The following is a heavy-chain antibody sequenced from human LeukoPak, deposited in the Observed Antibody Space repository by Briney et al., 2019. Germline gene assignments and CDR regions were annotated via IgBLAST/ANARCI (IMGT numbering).Heavy chain of an antibody. Sequence: SETLSLTCTVSGYSISSGYYWGWIRQPPGKGLEWIGSIYHSGSTYYNPSLKSRVTISVDTSKNQFPLKLSSVTAADTAVYYCARDLAWFGELSLYYYYYMDVWGKGTTVTVSS. CDR3: ARDLAWFGELSLYYYYYMDV. D-gene: IGHD3-10*01. CDR1: GYSISSGYY. V-gene: IGHV4-38-2*02. CDR2: IYHSGST. J-gene: IGHJ6*03.